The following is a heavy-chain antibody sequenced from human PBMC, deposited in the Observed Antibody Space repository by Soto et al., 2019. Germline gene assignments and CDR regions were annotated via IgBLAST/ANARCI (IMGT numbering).Heavy chain of an antibody. CDR3: ATLAAYYQSLDP. CDR2: INHSGST. CDR1: GGSFSGYY. J-gene: IGHJ5*02. Sequence: PSETLSLTCAVYGGSFSGYYWSWIRQPPGKGLEWIGEINHSGSTNYNPSLKSRVTISVDTSKNQFSLKLSSVTAADTAVYYCATLAAYYQSLDPWGPGTLVTVS. V-gene: IGHV4-34*01. D-gene: IGHD3-9*01.